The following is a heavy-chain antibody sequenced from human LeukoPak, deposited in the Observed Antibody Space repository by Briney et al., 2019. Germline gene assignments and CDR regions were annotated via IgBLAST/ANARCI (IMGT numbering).Heavy chain of an antibody. Sequence: ASVKVSCKASGYTLTGYYMHWVRQAPGQGLEWMGWINPNTGGTSYAQKFQGRVTMTRDTSISTAYMELSRLRSDDTAVYSCARDFKSTDVDTSMVSPFDIWGQGTMVTVSS. V-gene: IGHV1-2*02. D-gene: IGHD5-18*01. J-gene: IGHJ3*02. CDR1: GYTLTGYY. CDR3: ARDFKSTDVDTSMVSPFDI. CDR2: INPNTGGT.